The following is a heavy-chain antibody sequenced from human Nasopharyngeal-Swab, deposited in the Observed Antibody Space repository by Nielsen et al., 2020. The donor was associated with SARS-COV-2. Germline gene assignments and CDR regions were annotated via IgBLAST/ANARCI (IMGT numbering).Heavy chain of an antibody. CDR2: IYYSGST. J-gene: IGHJ4*02. V-gene: IGHV4-39*01. CDR3: ARQGGWYFDY. Sequence: WIRQPPGKGLEWIGSIYYSGSTYYNPSLESRVTISVDTSKNQFSLKLSSVTAADTAVYYCARQGGWYFDYRGQGTLVTVSS. D-gene: IGHD6-19*01.